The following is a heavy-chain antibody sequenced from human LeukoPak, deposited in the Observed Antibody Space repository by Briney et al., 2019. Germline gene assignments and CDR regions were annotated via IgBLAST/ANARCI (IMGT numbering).Heavy chain of an antibody. J-gene: IGHJ6*03. D-gene: IGHD6-6*01. V-gene: IGHV3-21*01. CDR1: GFIFSTYS. Sequence: GGSLRLSCTASGFIFSTYSMIWVRQAPGKGLERVSSISSGSSNIYYADSVKGRFTISRDNAKNSLYLQMNSLRAEDTAVYYCARPSEAYYYYMDVWGKGTTVTVSS. CDR3: ARPSEAYYYYMDV. CDR2: ISSGSSNI.